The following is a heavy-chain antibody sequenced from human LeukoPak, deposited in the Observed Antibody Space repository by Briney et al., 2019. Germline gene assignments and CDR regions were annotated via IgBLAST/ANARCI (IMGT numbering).Heavy chain of an antibody. Sequence: ASVKVSCKASGYTFRGNYIYWLRQAPGQGLEWMGWIDANNGGTKSAQKFQGRVTMSRDTSISTAYMDLSSLSPDDAAVYYCARDPSSVTLYFFDYWGQGTLVTVSS. CDR2: IDANNGGT. V-gene: IGHV1-2*02. CDR1: GYTFRGNY. D-gene: IGHD4-11*01. CDR3: ARDPSSVTLYFFDY. J-gene: IGHJ4*02.